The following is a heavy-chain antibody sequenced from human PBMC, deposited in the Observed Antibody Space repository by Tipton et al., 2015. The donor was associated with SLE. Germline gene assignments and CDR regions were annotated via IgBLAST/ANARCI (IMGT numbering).Heavy chain of an antibody. D-gene: IGHD5-18*01. CDR1: GGSVSSSSKY. CDR2: IYFTGTNT. V-gene: IGHV4-39*07. CDR3: ARLHGYSYGLNWFDP. J-gene: IGHJ5*02. Sequence: TLSLTCTVSGGSVSSSSKYWAWIRQPPGKGLEWIGGIYFTGTNTYSHSFLQSRVTMSVDTSKNQFSLRLTSVIAADTAVYYCARLHGYSYGLNWFDPWGQGTLISVSS.